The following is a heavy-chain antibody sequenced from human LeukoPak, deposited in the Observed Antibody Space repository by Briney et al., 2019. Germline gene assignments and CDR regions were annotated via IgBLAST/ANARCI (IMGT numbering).Heavy chain of an antibody. D-gene: IGHD3-22*01. CDR3: ARAEGYYYDSSGYYYGDY. Sequence: GGSLRLSCAASGFTFSSYWMSWVRQAPGKGLEWVANIKQDGSEKYYVDSVKGRFTISRDNAKNSLYLQMNSLRAEDTAVYYCARAEGYYYDSSGYYYGDYWGQGTLVTVSS. V-gene: IGHV3-7*01. J-gene: IGHJ4*02. CDR2: IKQDGSEK. CDR1: GFTFSSYW.